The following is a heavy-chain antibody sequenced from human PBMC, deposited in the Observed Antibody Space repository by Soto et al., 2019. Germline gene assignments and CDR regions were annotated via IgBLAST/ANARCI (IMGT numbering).Heavy chain of an antibody. CDR1: GLTFSSYA. Sequence: LRLSCAVAGLTFSSYAMNWVRQAPGKGLEWVSGISGSGGSTYHADSVKGRLTISRDNSKNTLYLQMNSLRAEDTAVYYCAKGHGYGFDYWGQGTLVTVSS. J-gene: IGHJ4*02. CDR3: AKGHGYGFDY. V-gene: IGHV3-23*01. CDR2: ISGSGGST. D-gene: IGHD5-18*01.